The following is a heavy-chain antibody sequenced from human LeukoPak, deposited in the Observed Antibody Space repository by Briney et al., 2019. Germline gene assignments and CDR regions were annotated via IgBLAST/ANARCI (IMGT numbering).Heavy chain of an antibody. CDR1: GDSLSSYY. Sequence: SETLSVTCTVSGDSLSSYYWSWVRQPAGKGLEWIGRIYTSGGTNYNPSIKSQDTMSVDTSKNQFALKLSSVSAADTVVYYWARVSSVTRAFDYWGQGTLVTVSS. CDR2: IYTSGGT. CDR3: ARVSSVTRAFDY. D-gene: IGHD4-11*01. V-gene: IGHV4-4*07. J-gene: IGHJ4*02.